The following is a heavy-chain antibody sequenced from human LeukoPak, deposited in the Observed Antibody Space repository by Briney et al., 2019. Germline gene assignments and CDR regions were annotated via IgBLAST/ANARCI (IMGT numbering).Heavy chain of an antibody. CDR1: GGSFSGYY. V-gene: IGHV4-34*01. D-gene: IGHD3-16*01. CDR2: INHSGST. J-gene: IGHJ4*02. Sequence: SENLSLTCAVYGGSFSGYYWSWIRQPPGKGLEWIGEINHSGSTNYNPSLKSRVTISVDTSKNQFSLKLSSVTAADTAVYYCARVGRLRDFDYWGQGTLVTVSS. CDR3: ARVGRLRDFDY.